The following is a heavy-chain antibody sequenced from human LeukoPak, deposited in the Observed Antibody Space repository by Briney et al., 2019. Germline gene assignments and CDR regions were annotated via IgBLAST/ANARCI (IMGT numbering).Heavy chain of an antibody. V-gene: IGHV3-7*01. CDR1: GFTFSNYW. J-gene: IGHJ6*04. CDR2: IKQDGGEK. CDR3: AELGITMIGGV. Sequence: SGGSLRLSCAASGFTFSNYWMNWVRQAPGKGLEWVANIKQDGGEKYYVDSVKGRFTISRDSAKNSLYLQMNSLRAEDTAVYYCAELGITMIGGVWGKGTTVTISS. D-gene: IGHD3-10*02.